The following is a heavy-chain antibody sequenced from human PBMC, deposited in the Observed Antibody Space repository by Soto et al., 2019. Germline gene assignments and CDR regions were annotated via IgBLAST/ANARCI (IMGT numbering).Heavy chain of an antibody. D-gene: IGHD3-16*02. Sequence: GGSLRLSCAASGFTFSSYAMHWVRQAPGKGLEYVSAISSNGGSTYYANSVKGRFTISRDNSKNTLYLQMGSLRAEDMAVYYCAREKTPDYDYIWGSYRKTGHFDYWGQGTLVTVSS. V-gene: IGHV3-64*01. J-gene: IGHJ4*02. CDR3: AREKTPDYDYIWGSYRKTGHFDY. CDR2: ISSNGGST. CDR1: GFTFSSYA.